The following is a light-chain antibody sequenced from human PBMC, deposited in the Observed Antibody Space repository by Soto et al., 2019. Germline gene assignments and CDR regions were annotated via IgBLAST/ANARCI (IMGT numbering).Light chain of an antibody. V-gene: IGKV1-39*01. CDR3: QQSVNTPPT. CDR2: AAS. J-gene: IGKJ4*01. CDR1: QSIGDN. Sequence: DIQMTQSPSSLSASVGDRVTITCRASQSIGDNLNWYQQKPGTDPNLLIYAASSLQSGVPSRFSGSGSGTDFTLTITNLQPEDFVSFFCQQSVNTPPTFGGGTKVEI.